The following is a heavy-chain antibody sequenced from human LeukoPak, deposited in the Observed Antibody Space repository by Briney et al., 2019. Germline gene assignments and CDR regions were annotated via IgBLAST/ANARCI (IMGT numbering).Heavy chain of an antibody. J-gene: IGHJ2*01. Sequence: PGGSLRLSCAASGFTFSSYWMSWVRQAPGKVLEWVANINQDGSGKYYVDSVKGRFTISRDNAKNSLYLQMNSLRAEDTAVYYCARVVGAGYFDLWGRGTLVTVSS. D-gene: IGHD1-26*01. V-gene: IGHV3-7*01. CDR3: ARVVGAGYFDL. CDR1: GFTFSSYW. CDR2: INQDGSGK.